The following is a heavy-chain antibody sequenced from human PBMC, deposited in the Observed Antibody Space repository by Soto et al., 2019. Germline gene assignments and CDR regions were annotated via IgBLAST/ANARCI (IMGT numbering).Heavy chain of an antibody. Sequence: PSETLSLTCTVSGGSISSGGYYWSWIRQHPGKGLEWIGYIYYSGSTYYNPSLKSRVTISVDTSKNQFSLKLSSVTAADTAVYYCASLFGGSGSYYNGPGMGYYGMDVWGQGTTVTVSS. CDR3: ASLFGGSGSYYNGPGMGYYGMDV. D-gene: IGHD3-10*01. CDR2: IYYSGST. J-gene: IGHJ6*02. CDR1: GGSISSGGYY. V-gene: IGHV4-31*03.